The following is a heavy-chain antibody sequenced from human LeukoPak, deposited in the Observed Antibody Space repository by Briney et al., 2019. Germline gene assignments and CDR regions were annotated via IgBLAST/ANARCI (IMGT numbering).Heavy chain of an antibody. CDR3: ARGDSGSYRTFDY. CDR2: ISGSGGNT. Sequence: GGSLTLSCAASGFTVSSYAMTWVRQAPGKGLEWGSGISGSGGNTYYTDSVRGRLSISRDNSKNTLYLQMNSLRAEDTAVYYCARGDSGSYRTFDYWGQGTLVTVSS. D-gene: IGHD1-26*01. V-gene: IGHV3-23*01. CDR1: GFTVSSYA. J-gene: IGHJ4*02.